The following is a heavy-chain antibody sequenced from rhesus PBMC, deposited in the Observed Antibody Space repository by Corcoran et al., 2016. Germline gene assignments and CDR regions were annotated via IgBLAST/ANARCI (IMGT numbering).Heavy chain of an antibody. CDR3: ARVCPFRRTSTTCYAGAFDF. CDR1: GGSISSNY. D-gene: IGHD2-2*01. CDR2: FSGSGESP. V-gene: IGHV4-173*01. Sequence: QVQLQESGPGLVKPSETLSLTCAVSGGSISSNYWSWIRQPPGKGLEWIGRFSGSGESPDHNPSLKSRVTISTDTSKNQFSLKLSSVTAADTAVYYCARVCPFRRTSTTCYAGAFDFWGQGLRVTVSS. J-gene: IGHJ3*01.